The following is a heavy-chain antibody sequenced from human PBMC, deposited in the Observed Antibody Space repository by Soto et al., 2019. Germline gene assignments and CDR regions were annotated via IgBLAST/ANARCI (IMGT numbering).Heavy chain of an antibody. CDR2: IYPGDSDT. Sequence: EVQLVQSGAEVKKPGESLKISCKGSGYSFTSYWIGWVRQMPGKGLEWMGIIYPGDSDTRYSPSFQGQVTISADKSISTAYRQWSSLKASDTAMYYCAGAFMGVRGGDYYYYGMDVWGQGTTVTVSS. V-gene: IGHV5-51*01. D-gene: IGHD3-10*01. J-gene: IGHJ6*02. CDR1: GYSFTSYW. CDR3: AGAFMGVRGGDYYYYGMDV.